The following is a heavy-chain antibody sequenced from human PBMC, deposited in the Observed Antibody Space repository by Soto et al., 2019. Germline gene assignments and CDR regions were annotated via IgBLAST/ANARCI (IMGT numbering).Heavy chain of an antibody. D-gene: IGHD6-13*01. CDR1: GGTFSSYA. J-gene: IGHJ4*02. Sequence: ASVKVSCKTSGGTFSSYAINWVRQASGQGLEWMGGIIPMSGTARSAQKFQGRVTIIADKSTRTVYMELSSLRSEDTAVYYCARDGGIAGFYYFDYWGQRTQVTVSS. V-gene: IGHV1-69*06. CDR2: IIPMSGTA. CDR3: ARDGGIAGFYYFDY.